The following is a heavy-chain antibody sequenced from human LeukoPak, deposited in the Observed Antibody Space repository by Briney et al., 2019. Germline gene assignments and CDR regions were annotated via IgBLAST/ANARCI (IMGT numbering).Heavy chain of an antibody. D-gene: IGHD6-19*01. Sequence: GGSLRLSCAASGFTFSNAWMSWVRQAPGKGLEWVGRIKSKTDGGTTDYAAPVKGRFTISRDDSKNTLYLQMNSLKTEDTAVYYCTTGRVYSSGLAYWGQGTLVTVSP. CDR1: GFTFSNAW. J-gene: IGHJ4*02. CDR2: IKSKTDGGTT. CDR3: TTGRVYSSGLAY. V-gene: IGHV3-15*01.